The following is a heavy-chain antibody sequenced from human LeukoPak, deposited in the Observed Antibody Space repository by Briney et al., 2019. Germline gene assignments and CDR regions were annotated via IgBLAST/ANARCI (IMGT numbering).Heavy chain of an antibody. CDR1: GFTFSSYA. V-gene: IGHV3-30-3*01. J-gene: IGHJ6*02. Sequence: PGGSLRLSCAASGFTFSSYAMHWVRRAPGKGLEWVAVISYDGSNKYYADSVKGRFTISRDNSKNTLYLQMNSLRAEGTAVYYCARAATTGLYYYYYGMDVWGQGTTVTVSS. D-gene: IGHD6-25*01. CDR3: ARAATTGLYYYYYGMDV. CDR2: ISYDGSNK.